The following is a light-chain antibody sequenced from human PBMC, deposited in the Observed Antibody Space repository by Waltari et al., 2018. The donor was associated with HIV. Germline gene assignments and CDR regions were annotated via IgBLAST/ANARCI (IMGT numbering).Light chain of an antibody. CDR2: EVA. J-gene: IGLJ1*01. Sequence: QSALTQPASVSGSPGQSVTISCAGTSSDIGANNYVSWYQQYPGRAPKLVIYEVADRRPGFSPRLSGSKSGNTASLTISDLQPEDEADYYCSSYTSRSTYLFGSGTRVTVL. CDR1: SSDIGANNY. V-gene: IGLV2-14*01. CDR3: SSYTSRSTYL.